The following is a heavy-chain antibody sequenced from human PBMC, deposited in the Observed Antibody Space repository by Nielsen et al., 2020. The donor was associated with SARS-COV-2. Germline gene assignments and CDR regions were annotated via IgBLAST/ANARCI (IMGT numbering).Heavy chain of an antibody. D-gene: IGHD5-18*01. CDR2: IIPIFAT. CDR3: ARGKLPSGYAL. V-gene: IGHV1-69*13. CDR1: GGTFSNYD. Sequence: SVKVSCKASGGTFSNYDFSWVRQAPGQGLEWMGGIIPIFATNYAQKFQGRVTISADESTSTAYMELSSLESEDTAVYFCARGKLPSGYALWGQGTLVTVSS. J-gene: IGHJ4*02.